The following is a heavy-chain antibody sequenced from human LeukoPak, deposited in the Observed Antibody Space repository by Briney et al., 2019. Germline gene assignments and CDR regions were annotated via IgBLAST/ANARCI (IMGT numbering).Heavy chain of an antibody. V-gene: IGHV3-30*18. CDR1: GFTFSSYG. J-gene: IGHJ4*02. Sequence: PGRSLRLSCAASGFTFSSYGMHWVRQAPGKGLEWVAVISYDGSNKYYAHSVKGRFTISRDNSKNTLYLQMNSLRAEDTAVYYCAKRNIVVVPAVTYHFDYWGQGTLVTVSS. D-gene: IGHD2-2*01. CDR2: ISYDGSNK. CDR3: AKRNIVVVPAVTYHFDY.